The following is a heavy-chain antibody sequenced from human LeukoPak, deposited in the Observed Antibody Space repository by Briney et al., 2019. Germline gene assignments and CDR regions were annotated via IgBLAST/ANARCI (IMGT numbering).Heavy chain of an antibody. Sequence: GGSLRLSCAASGFTFSSYGMLWVRQAPGKGLEWVAFIWYDGSTKYYADSVKGRFTISRDNSKNTLYLQMNSLRAENTAVYYCARDFSGDYYFDYWGQGTLVTVSS. CDR3: ARDFSGDYYFDY. D-gene: IGHD7-27*01. CDR2: IWYDGSTK. V-gene: IGHV3-30*02. CDR1: GFTFSSYG. J-gene: IGHJ4*02.